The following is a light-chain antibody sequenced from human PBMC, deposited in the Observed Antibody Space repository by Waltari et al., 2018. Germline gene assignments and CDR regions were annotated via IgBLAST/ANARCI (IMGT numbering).Light chain of an antibody. CDR3: SSYTSIIPPFL. J-gene: IGLJ1*01. CDR2: DVS. CDR1: SGALGGYSF. V-gene: IGLV2-14*03. Sequence: QSALTQPASVSWSSGQSITISCTRSSGALGGYSFVSWYQHHPGKAPKLIIYDVSHRPSGVSNRFSGSKSGNTASLTISGLQPEDEADYYCSSYTSIIPPFLFGTGTKV.